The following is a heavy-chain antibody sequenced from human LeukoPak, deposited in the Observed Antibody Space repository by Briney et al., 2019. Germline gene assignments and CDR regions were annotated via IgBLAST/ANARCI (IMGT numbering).Heavy chain of an antibody. CDR2: MTGAT. V-gene: IGHV3-23*01. CDR1: GFSFSSYS. CDR3: ARNAAVSGIPFFDY. D-gene: IGHD2-21*02. Sequence: GGSLRLSCAAPGFSFSSYSMSWVRQAPGKGLEWVSTMTGATYYADSVKGRFTISRDNSRSTLFLHMNGLRAEDTALYYCARNAAVSGIPFFDYWGQGILVTVSS. J-gene: IGHJ4*02.